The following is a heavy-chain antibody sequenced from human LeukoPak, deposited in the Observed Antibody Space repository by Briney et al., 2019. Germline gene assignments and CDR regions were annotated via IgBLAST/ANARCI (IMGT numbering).Heavy chain of an antibody. CDR2: IDHSGTT. Sequence: SETLSLTCTVSGGSISTSSYYWSWLRQPPGKGLEWIGEIDHSGTTNYNPSLRSRITISVDTSKNQFSLRLTSVTAADTAVYYCARRGIGSATNYKGDFEYWGQGVLVTVSS. J-gene: IGHJ4*02. CDR3: ARRGIGSATNYKGDFEY. V-gene: IGHV4-61*05. CDR1: GGSISTSSYY. D-gene: IGHD3-10*01.